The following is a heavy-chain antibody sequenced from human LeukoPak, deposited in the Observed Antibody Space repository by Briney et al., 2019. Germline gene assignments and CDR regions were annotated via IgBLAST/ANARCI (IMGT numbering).Heavy chain of an antibody. V-gene: IGHV1-69*04. J-gene: IGHJ4*02. CDR2: IIPILGIA. Sequence: ASVKVSCKASGGTFSSYAISWVRQAPGQGLEWMGRIIPILGIANYAQKFQGRVTITADKSTSTAYMELSSLRSEDTAVYYCARTSKLGIDQYYFDYWGQGTLVTVSS. CDR3: ARTSKLGIDQYYFDY. D-gene: IGHD7-27*01. CDR1: GGTFSSYA.